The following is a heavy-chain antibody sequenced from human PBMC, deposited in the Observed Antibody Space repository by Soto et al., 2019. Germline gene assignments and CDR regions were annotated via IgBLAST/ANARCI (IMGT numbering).Heavy chain of an antibody. V-gene: IGHV3-48*01. J-gene: IGHJ6*03. Sequence: GGSLRLSCAASGFTFSSYSMNWVRQAPGKGLEWVSYISSSSSTIYYADSVKGRFTISRDNAKNSLYLQMNSLRAEDTAVYYCARDLPVVVPAATRSLYYYYMDVWGKGTTVTVSS. CDR1: GFTFSSYS. CDR2: ISSSSSTI. CDR3: ARDLPVVVPAATRSLYYYYMDV. D-gene: IGHD2-2*01.